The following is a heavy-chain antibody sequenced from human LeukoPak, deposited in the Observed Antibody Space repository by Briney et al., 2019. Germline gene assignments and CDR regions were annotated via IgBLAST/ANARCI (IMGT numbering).Heavy chain of an antibody. CDR3: VSFYEAY. V-gene: IGHV3-74*01. CDR2: INSDGSWT. Sequence: GGSLRLSCTASGNYWMHWVRQAPGKGLVWVSHINSDGSWTSYADSVKGRFTISKDNAKNTVYLQMNNLRAEDTAVYYCVSFYEAYWGRGTLVTVSS. J-gene: IGHJ4*02. D-gene: IGHD2/OR15-2a*01. CDR1: GNYW.